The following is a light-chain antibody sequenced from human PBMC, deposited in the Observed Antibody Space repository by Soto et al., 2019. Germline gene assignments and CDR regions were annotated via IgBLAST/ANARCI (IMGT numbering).Light chain of an antibody. CDR3: HQYATSPQT. J-gene: IGKJ1*01. V-gene: IGKV3-20*01. CDR1: QSVPKNY. Sequence: DIVLTQSPGTLSLSPGERATLSCRASQSVPKNYLAWYQQKPGQAPRLLIYGPSSMATGIPDRFSGSGSGTDFTLSLSRLEPEDFAVYYCHQYATSPQTFGQGTKVEVK. CDR2: GPS.